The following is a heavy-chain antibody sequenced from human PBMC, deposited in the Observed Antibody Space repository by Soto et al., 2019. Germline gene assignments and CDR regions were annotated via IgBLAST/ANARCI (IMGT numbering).Heavy chain of an antibody. CDR2: IDYSGST. Sequence: SETLSLTCTFSVASVSGGDYYWSWIRQPPWKGLEWIAYIDYSGSTNYNPSLKSRVTISVDTSNNRFSLKLSSVTAADTAVYYCARIVQKDGGLLSTYYYGVDVWRQGTTATVS. J-gene: IGHJ6*02. D-gene: IGHD3-10*01. V-gene: IGHV4-61*08. CDR3: ARIVQKDGGLLSTYYYGVDV. CDR1: VASVSGGDYY.